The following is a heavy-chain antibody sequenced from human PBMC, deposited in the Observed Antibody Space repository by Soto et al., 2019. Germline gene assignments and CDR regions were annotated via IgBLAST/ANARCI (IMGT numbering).Heavy chain of an antibody. CDR2: ISGSGA. Sequence: GGSLRLSCAASGFTFSNYPMSWVRQAPGKGLEWVSVISGSGAFYADSVKGRFTISRDHSKNTLYLQMNSLRGDDTAVYYCAKDSWGGNVSGWSHDSWGQGILVTVSS. J-gene: IGHJ4*02. CDR1: GFTFSNYP. D-gene: IGHD6-19*01. V-gene: IGHV3-23*01. CDR3: AKDSWGGNVSGWSHDS.